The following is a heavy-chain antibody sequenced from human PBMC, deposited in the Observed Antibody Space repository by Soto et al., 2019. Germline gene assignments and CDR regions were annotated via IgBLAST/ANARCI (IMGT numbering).Heavy chain of an antibody. CDR3: SNSVYSKTTSGYYYYGLNV. CDR1: GCTFSSHS. D-gene: IGHD2-2*01. CDR2: IIPLGGTE. V-gene: IGHV1-69*01. J-gene: IGHJ6*02. Sequence: QVQLVQSGAEVKQPGASVRVSCTVSGCTFSSHSMNWVRQAPGKGPEWMGGIIPLGGTEQYSQKVQGRVTITADESTSTADLEMSSLDSADTALYYCSNSVYSKTTSGYYYYGLNVWGQGTTVIVSS.